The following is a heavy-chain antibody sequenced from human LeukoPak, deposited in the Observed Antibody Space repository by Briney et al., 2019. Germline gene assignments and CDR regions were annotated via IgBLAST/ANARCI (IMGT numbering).Heavy chain of an antibody. Sequence: SETLSLTCTVSGGSISSNSYYWGWIRQPPGKGLEWIGSIYYSGSTYYNPSLKSRVTISVDTSKNQFSLKLSSVTAADTAVYYCARGNYYDSSGYYSPFDYWGQGTLVTVSS. CDR1: GGSISSNSYY. D-gene: IGHD3-22*01. J-gene: IGHJ4*02. V-gene: IGHV4-39*01. CDR2: IYYSGST. CDR3: ARGNYYDSSGYYSPFDY.